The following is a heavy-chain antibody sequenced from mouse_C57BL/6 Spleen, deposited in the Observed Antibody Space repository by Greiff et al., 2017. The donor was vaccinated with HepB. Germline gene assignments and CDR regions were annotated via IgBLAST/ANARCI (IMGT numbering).Heavy chain of an antibody. D-gene: IGHD2-2*01. Sequence: EVQVVESGGDLVKPGGSLKLSCAASGFTFSSYGMSWVRQTPDKRLEWVATISSGGSYTYYPDSVKGRFTISRDNAKNTLYLQMSSLKSEDTAMYYCARLGGLKGAMDYWGQGTSVTVSS. J-gene: IGHJ4*01. V-gene: IGHV5-6*01. CDR2: ISSGGSYT. CDR3: ARLGGLKGAMDY. CDR1: GFTFSSYG.